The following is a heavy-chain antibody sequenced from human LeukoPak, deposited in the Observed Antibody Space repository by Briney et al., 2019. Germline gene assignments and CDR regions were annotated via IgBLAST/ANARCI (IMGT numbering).Heavy chain of an antibody. Sequence: GGSLRLSCAASGFTFSYYSMNWVRQAPGKGLEWVSCISSTSSYIYYEDSVKGRFTISRDNAKNSLYLQMNSLRAEDTAVYYCAIGVIVVVPVPYFDYWGQGTLVTVSS. CDR1: GFTFSYYS. V-gene: IGHV3-21*01. CDR3: AIGVIVVVPVPYFDY. D-gene: IGHD3-22*01. J-gene: IGHJ4*02. CDR2: ISSTSSYI.